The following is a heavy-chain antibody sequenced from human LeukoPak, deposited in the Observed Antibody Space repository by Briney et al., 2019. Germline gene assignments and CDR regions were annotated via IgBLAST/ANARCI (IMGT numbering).Heavy chain of an antibody. CDR2: ISGSGGST. J-gene: IGHJ6*02. CDR1: GFTFSSYA. D-gene: IGHD6-19*01. CDR3: AKGVEQWLAYYYYGMDV. Sequence: GGSLRLSCAASGFTFSSYAMSWVHQAPGKGLEWVSAISGSGGSTYYADSVKGRFTISRDNSKNTLYLQMNSLRAEDTAVYYCAKGVEQWLAYYYYGMDVWGQGTTVTVSS. V-gene: IGHV3-23*01.